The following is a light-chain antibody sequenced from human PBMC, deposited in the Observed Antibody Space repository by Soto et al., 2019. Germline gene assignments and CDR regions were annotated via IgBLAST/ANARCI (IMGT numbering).Light chain of an antibody. CDR2: WAS. CDR1: QSLLYSSNNKNF. J-gene: IGKJ5*01. Sequence: DIVMTQSPDSLAVSLGERATINCKSSQSLLYSSNNKNFLAWYQQKPGQPPKLLFYWASTRNSGVPDRLRGSGSGTDFTPPIPRLQAXXXXXXXXXXXYSSLAITFGQGTRLEIK. V-gene: IGKV4-1*01. CDR3: XXXYSSLAIT.